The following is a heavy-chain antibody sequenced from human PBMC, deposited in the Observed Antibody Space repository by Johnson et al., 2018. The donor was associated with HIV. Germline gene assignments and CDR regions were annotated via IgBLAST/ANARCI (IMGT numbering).Heavy chain of an antibody. V-gene: IGHV3-64*01. J-gene: IGHJ3*02. CDR2: ISSNGGST. CDR3: ARPRSTVTQVDAFDI. CDR1: GFTFSRYA. D-gene: IGHD4-17*01. Sequence: VQLVESGGGVVQPGRSLRLSCAASGFTFSRYAMHWVRQAPGKGLEYVSAISSNGGSTYYANSVKGRFTISSDNSKNTLYLQMGSLRAEDMAVYYCARPRSTVTQVDAFDIWGQGTMVTVSS.